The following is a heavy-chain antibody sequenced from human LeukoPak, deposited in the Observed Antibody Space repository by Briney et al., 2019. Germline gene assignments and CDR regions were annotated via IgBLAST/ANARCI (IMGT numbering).Heavy chain of an antibody. J-gene: IGHJ4*02. CDR1: GFTFRSYE. CDR3: VNQYFDY. CDR2: ISSGGGTI. V-gene: IGHV3-48*03. Sequence: GSLRLSCAGSGFTFRSYEKNRVRQAPGKGLEWVSHISSGGGTIYYADSVKGRFTMSRDNAKNSLYLQMNSLRDEDTAVYYCVNQYFDYWGQGTLATVSS.